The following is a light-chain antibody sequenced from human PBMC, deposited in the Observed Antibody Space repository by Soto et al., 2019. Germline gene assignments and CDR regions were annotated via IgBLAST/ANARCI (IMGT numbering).Light chain of an antibody. Sequence: DMVSSQSRCARSLSLSDMATSECKWMQSVFSTSKKKNCVAWYQRRPGQHPKVLISWASTRESGVPDRFSGSGSGTDFTLTISSLKSEDVAVYYCKKYSTPPLTFGGGTKVDIK. CDR3: KKYSTPPLT. CDR1: QSVFSTSKKKNC. CDR2: WAS. V-gene: IGKV4-1*01. J-gene: IGKJ4*01.